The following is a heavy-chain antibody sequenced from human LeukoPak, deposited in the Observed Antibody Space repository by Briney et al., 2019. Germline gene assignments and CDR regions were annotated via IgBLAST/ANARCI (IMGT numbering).Heavy chain of an antibody. J-gene: IGHJ4*02. V-gene: IGHV3-7*01. CDR1: GFTFSSYW. CDR2: IKQGGSEK. D-gene: IGHD3-10*01. CDR3: ARDFFWTYYYGSGSYIDY. Sequence: SGGSLRLSCAASGFTFSSYWMSWVRQAPGKGLEWVANIKQGGSEKYYVDSVKGRFTISRDNAKNSLYLQMNSLRAEDTAVYYCARDFFWTYYYGSGSYIDYWGQGTLVTVSS.